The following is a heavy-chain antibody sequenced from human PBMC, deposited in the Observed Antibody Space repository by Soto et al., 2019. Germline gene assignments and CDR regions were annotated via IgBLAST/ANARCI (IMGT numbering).Heavy chain of an antibody. D-gene: IGHD3-10*01. CDR2: ISGSGGST. CDR3: AKDPMVRGVLSLPSNWFDP. CDR1: GFTFSSYA. Sequence: PVGSLRLSCAASGFTFSSYAMSWVRQAPGKGLEWVSAISGSGGSTYYADSVKGRFTISRDNSKNTLYLQMNSLRAEDTAVYYCAKDPMVRGVLSLPSNWFDPWGQGTLVTVSS. J-gene: IGHJ5*02. V-gene: IGHV3-23*01.